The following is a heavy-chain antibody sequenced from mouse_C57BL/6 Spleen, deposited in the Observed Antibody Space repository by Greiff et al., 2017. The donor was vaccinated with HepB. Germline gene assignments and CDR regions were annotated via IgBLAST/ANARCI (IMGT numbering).Heavy chain of an antibody. V-gene: IGHV1-76*01. CDR2: IYPGSGNT. D-gene: IGHD1-1*01. J-gene: IGHJ2*01. CDR3: ARGKSDYGSRDYFDY. Sequence: VQLQQSGAELVGPGASVKLSCKASGYTFTDYYINWVKQRPGQGLEWIARIYPGSGNTYYNEKFKGKATLTAENYSSTAYIQLRSLTSEDSAVYFWARGKSDYGSRDYFDYWGQGTTLTVSS. CDR1: GYTFTDYY.